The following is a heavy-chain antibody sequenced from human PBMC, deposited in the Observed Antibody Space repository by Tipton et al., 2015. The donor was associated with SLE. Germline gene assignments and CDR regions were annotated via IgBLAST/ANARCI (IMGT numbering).Heavy chain of an antibody. V-gene: IGHV3-7*03. J-gene: IGHJ6*02. CDR3: ARGHYGMVV. CDR1: GFTFSNYW. Sequence: SLRLSCAASGFTFSNYWMTWVRQAPGKGLEWVATIKPEGSEKYYVDSVKGRFTISRDDDTNSLFLQMNSLRGEDTAVYYCARGHYGMVVWGQGTTVSVSS. CDR2: IKPEGSEK.